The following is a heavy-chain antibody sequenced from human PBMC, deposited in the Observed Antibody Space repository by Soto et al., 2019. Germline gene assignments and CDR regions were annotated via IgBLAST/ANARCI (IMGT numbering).Heavy chain of an antibody. CDR2: ISYDGSNK. D-gene: IGHD6-6*01. V-gene: IGHV3-30-3*01. J-gene: IGHJ6*02. CDR3: ARGAGSSSWGYYYGMDV. CDR1: GFTFSSYA. Sequence: GSLRLSCAASGFTFSSYAMHWVRQAPGKGLEWVAVISYDGSNKYYADSVKGRFTISRDNSKNTLYLQMNSLRAEDTAVYYCARGAGSSSWGYYYGMDVWGQGTTVTVSS.